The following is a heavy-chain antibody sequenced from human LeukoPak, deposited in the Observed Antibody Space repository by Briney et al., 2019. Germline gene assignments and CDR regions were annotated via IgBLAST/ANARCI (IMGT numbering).Heavy chain of an antibody. CDR1: GFTFSSYG. Sequence: QPGGSLRLSCAASGFTFSSYGMHWVRQAPGKGLEWVAVISYDGSNKYYADSVKGRFTISRDNSKNTLYLQMNSLRAEDTAVYYCARSQGNEFLEWLLSPYYYYYYGMDVWGQGTTVTVSS. V-gene: IGHV3-30*12. D-gene: IGHD3-3*01. J-gene: IGHJ6*02. CDR2: ISYDGSNK. CDR3: ARSQGNEFLEWLLSPYYYYYYGMDV.